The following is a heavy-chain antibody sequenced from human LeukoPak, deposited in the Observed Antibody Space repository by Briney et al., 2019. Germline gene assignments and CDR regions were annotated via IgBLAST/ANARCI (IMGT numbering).Heavy chain of an antibody. D-gene: IGHD3-10*01. V-gene: IGHV4-61*02. CDR3: ARVGAAGPFDP. CDR1: GGSISSGSYY. J-gene: IGHJ5*02. CDR2: IYTSGST. Sequence: SQTLSLTCTVSGGSISSGSYYWSWIRQPAGKGLEWIGRIYTSGSTNYNPSLKSRVTTSVDTSKNQFSLKLSSVTAADTAVYYCARVGAAGPFDPWGQGTLVTVSS.